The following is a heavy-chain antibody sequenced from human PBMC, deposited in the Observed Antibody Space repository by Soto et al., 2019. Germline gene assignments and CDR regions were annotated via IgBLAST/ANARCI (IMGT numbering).Heavy chain of an antibody. CDR1: GFTFSAYD. V-gene: IGHV3-13*01. CDR2: IGTQHDT. CDR3: ARQASYWHGGGGWIDP. J-gene: IGHJ5*02. D-gene: IGHD2-8*02. Sequence: EVQLVESGGGLVQPGGSLRLSCAASGFTFSAYDMHWVRQATGKGLEWVSAIGTQHDTYYPESVKGRFTISREKAKNSLYLQMNSLRAGDTAVYYCARQASYWHGGGGWIDPWGQGTLVTVSS.